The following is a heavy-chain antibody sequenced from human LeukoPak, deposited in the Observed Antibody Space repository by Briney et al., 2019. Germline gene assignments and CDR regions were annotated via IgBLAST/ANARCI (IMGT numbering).Heavy chain of an antibody. CDR3: VRDVPRGEYGDPDC. CDR2: INSDGSAI. CDR1: GFTFSTYS. V-gene: IGHV3-48*02. J-gene: IGHJ4*02. D-gene: IGHD4-17*01. Sequence: GGSLRLSCAASGFTFSTYSMNWVRQAPGKGLEWVSYINSDGSAIYYADSVKGRFTISRDNAKNSLYLQMNSLRDEDTAVYYCVRDVPRGEYGDPDCWGQGTLVTVSS.